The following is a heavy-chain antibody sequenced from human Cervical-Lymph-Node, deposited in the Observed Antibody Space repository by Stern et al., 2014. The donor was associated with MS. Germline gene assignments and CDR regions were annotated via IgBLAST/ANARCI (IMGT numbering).Heavy chain of an antibody. J-gene: IGHJ4*02. CDR2: VKQDGSET. CDR1: GFTFSRFW. Sequence: EMQLVESGGGLVQPGGSLRLSCAASGFTFSRFWVTWVRQAPGKGMEWVANVKQDGSETYYADSVKGRFIISRDNANNSLYLQMHSLGGEDTAVYYCAMAVSSGWYEGEFDYWGQGTLVTVSS. D-gene: IGHD6-19*01. V-gene: IGHV3-7*01. CDR3: AMAVSSGWYEGEFDY.